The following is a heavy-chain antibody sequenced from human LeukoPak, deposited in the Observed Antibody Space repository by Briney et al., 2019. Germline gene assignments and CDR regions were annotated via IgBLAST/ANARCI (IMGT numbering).Heavy chain of an antibody. Sequence: PGGSLRLSCAASGFTFDDYAMHWVRQAPGKGLEWVSGISWNSGSIGYADSVKGRFTISRDNAKNSLYLQMNSLRAEDTAVYYCARMGHDILVPSGMDVWGQGTTVTVSS. CDR2: ISWNSGSI. J-gene: IGHJ6*02. V-gene: IGHV3-9*01. CDR3: ARMGHDILVPSGMDV. D-gene: IGHD1-1*01. CDR1: GFTFDDYA.